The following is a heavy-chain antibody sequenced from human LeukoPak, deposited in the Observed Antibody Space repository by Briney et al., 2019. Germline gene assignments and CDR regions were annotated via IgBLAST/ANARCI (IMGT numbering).Heavy chain of an antibody. J-gene: IGHJ4*02. Sequence: PGGSLRLSCAASGFTVSSNYMSWVRQAPGKGLEWVSVIYSGGSTYYADSVKGRFTISRDNSKNTLYLQMNSLRAEDTAVYYCARSPPYYYDSRLLDYWGQGTLVTVSS. D-gene: IGHD3-22*01. CDR2: IYSGGST. V-gene: IGHV3-66*01. CDR3: ARSPPYYYDSRLLDY. CDR1: GFTVSSNY.